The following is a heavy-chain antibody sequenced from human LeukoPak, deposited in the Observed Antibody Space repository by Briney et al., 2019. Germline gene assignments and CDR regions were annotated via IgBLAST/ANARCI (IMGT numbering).Heavy chain of an antibody. CDR3: ATYSPGPPTASFDY. Sequence: ASVKVPCKVSGYTLTELSMHWVRQAPGKGLEWMGGFDPEDGETIYAQKFQGRVTMTEDTSTDTAYMELSSLRSEDTAVYYCATYSPGPPTASFDYWGQGTLVTVSS. J-gene: IGHJ4*02. CDR1: GYTLTELS. CDR2: FDPEDGET. V-gene: IGHV1-24*01. D-gene: IGHD2-15*01.